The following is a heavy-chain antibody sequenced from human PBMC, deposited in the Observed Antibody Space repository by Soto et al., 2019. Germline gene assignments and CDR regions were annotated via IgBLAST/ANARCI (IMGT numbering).Heavy chain of an antibody. Sequence: QVELVESGGGVVQPGRSLRLSCATSGFSFSNYANQWVRQAPGKGLDWVAVISSDGNNKYYADSVKGRFTISRDNSKNTSYLQMNSLGVEDTAVYYCARSRNSFDIWGQGTMVIVSS. J-gene: IGHJ3*02. V-gene: IGHV3-30-3*01. CDR2: ISSDGNNK. CDR1: GFSFSNYA. CDR3: ARSRNSFDI.